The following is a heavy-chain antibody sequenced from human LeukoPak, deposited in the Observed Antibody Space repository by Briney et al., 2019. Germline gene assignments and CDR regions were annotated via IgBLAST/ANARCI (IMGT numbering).Heavy chain of an antibody. Sequence: ASVKVSCKASGGTFSSYAISWVRQAPGQGLEWMGGIIPVFDIRNFAQRFQGRITITADDSTSTAYMELSSLTSEDTAVYYCARAGGYSTSSRQYFFDYWGQGTLVTVSS. D-gene: IGHD6-6*01. J-gene: IGHJ4*02. CDR2: IIPVFDIR. CDR1: GGTFSSYA. V-gene: IGHV1-69*01. CDR3: ARAGGYSTSSRQYFFDY.